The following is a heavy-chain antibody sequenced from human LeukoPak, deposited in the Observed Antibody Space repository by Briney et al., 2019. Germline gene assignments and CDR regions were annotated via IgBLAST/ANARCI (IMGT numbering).Heavy chain of an antibody. J-gene: IGHJ4*02. CDR1: GFTFSTYA. CDR2: ISSNGGST. D-gene: IGHD2-2*01. CDR3: ARLYCSSTSCLLDY. V-gene: IGHV3-64*01. Sequence: GGPLRLSCAASGFTFSTYAMHWVRRAPGKGLEYVSAISSNGGSTYYANSVKGRFTISRDNSKNTLSLQMGSLRAEDMAVYYCARLYCSSTSCLLDYWGQGTLVTVSS.